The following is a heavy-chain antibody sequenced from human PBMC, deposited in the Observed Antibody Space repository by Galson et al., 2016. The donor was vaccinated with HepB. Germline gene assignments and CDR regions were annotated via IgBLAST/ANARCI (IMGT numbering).Heavy chain of an antibody. J-gene: IGHJ4*02. CDR1: GFIFRSFA. CDR2: IWSDGSNK. V-gene: IGHV3-33*01. CDR3: ARGNYYYRLFDY. D-gene: IGHD3-22*01. Sequence: SLRLSCAASGFIFRSFAMHSVRQSPGKGLEWVAVIWSDGSNKYYVDSAKGRFTVSRDNSKKKLHLQMDSLRAEDTAVYSCARGNYYYRLFDYWGQGTLVTVSS.